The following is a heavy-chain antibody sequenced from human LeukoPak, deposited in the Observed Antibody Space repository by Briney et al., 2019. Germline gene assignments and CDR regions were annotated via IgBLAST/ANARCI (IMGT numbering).Heavy chain of an antibody. V-gene: IGHV4-34*01. J-gene: IGHJ6*02. CDR2: INHSGST. D-gene: IGHD3-10*01. CDR1: GGSFSGYY. CDR3: ARYGSGKTYYYYYGMDV. Sequence: PSVTLSLTCAVYGGSFSGYYWSWIRQPPGKGLEWIGEINHSGSTNYNPSLKSRVTISVDTSKNQFSLKLSSVTAADTAVYYCARYGSGKTYYYYYGMDVWGQGTTVTVSS.